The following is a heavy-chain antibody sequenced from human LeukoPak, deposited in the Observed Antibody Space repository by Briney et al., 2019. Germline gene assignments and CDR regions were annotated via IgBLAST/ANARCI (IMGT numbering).Heavy chain of an antibody. CDR3: ARLGGIAATSPLNWFDP. V-gene: IGHV4-38-2*02. J-gene: IGHJ5*02. Sequence: PSETLSLTCTVSGYSISSGYYWGWIRQPPGKGLEWLGSIYHSGSTYYNPSLKSRVTISVDTSKNQFSLKLSSVTAADTAVYYCARLGGIAATSPLNWFDPWGQGTLVTVSS. CDR2: IYHSGST. CDR1: GYSISSGYY. D-gene: IGHD6-13*01.